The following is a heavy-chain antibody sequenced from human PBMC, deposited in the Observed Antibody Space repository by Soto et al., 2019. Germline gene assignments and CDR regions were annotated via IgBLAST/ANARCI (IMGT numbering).Heavy chain of an antibody. CDR2: IIPILGIA. Sequence: QVQLVQSGAEVKKPGSSVKVSCKASGGTFSSYTISWVRQAPGQGLEWMGRIIPILGIANYAQKFQGRVTITADKSTSTAYMELSSLRSEGTAVYYCASIVGATWFDYWGQGTLVTVSS. V-gene: IGHV1-69*02. D-gene: IGHD1-26*01. CDR1: GGTFSSYT. CDR3: ASIVGATWFDY. J-gene: IGHJ4*02.